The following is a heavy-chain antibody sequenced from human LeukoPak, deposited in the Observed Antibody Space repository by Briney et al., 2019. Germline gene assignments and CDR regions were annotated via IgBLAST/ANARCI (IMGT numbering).Heavy chain of an antibody. J-gene: IGHJ4*02. CDR3: AKDLTMIVVVSVDY. D-gene: IGHD3-22*01. CDR1: GGSITTYY. CDR2: ISGSGGST. Sequence: PSETLSLTCTVSGGSITTYYWSWIRQPPGKGLEWVSAISGSGGSTYYADSVKGRFTISRDNSKNTLYLQMNSLRAEGTAVYYCAKDLTMIVVVSVDYWGQGTLVTVSS. V-gene: IGHV3-23*01.